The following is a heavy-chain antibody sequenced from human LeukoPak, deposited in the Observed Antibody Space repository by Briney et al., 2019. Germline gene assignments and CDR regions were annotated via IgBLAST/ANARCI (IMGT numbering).Heavy chain of an antibody. D-gene: IGHD2-15*01. J-gene: IGHJ4*02. CDR3: AREAYCSGGSCHRTRDY. Sequence: SVKVSCKASGGTFSSYAISWVRQAPGQGLEWMGGIIPIFGTANYAQKFQGRVTITADKSTSTAYMELSSLRSEDTAVYCCAREAYCSGGSCHRTRDYWGQGTLVTVSS. CDR2: IIPIFGTA. V-gene: IGHV1-69*06. CDR1: GGTFSSYA.